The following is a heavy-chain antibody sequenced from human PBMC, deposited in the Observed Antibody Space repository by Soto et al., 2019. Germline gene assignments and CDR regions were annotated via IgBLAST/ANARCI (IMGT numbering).Heavy chain of an antibody. CDR1: GGSISSGGYY. Sequence: SETLSLTCTVSGGSISSGGYYWSWIRQHPGKGLEWIGYIYYSGSTYYNPSLKSRVTISVDTSKNQFSLKLSSVTAADTAVYHCARGRGYCSGGSCYNDAFDIWGQGTMVTVSS. V-gene: IGHV4-31*03. J-gene: IGHJ3*02. D-gene: IGHD2-15*01. CDR2: IYYSGST. CDR3: ARGRGYCSGGSCYNDAFDI.